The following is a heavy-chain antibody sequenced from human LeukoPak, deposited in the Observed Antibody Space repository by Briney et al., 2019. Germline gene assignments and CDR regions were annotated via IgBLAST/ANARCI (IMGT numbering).Heavy chain of an antibody. CDR1: GFNFANHA. D-gene: IGHD2-21*02. V-gene: IGHV3-23*01. CDR2: ISGGGDIT. CDR3: VREDTPATANY. J-gene: IGHJ4*02. Sequence: GGSLRLSCAASGFNFANHAMSWVRQTPGKGLEWVSAISGGGDITYYADSVTGRFTISRDNSKDTLFLQMHSLRPGDTAVYYCVREDTPATANYWGQGTLVTIS.